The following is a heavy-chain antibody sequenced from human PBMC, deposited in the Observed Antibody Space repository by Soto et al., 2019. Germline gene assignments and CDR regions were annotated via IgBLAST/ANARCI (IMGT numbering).Heavy chain of an antibody. Sequence: QVRLQESGPGLVKPSQTLSLTCTVSGGSISSGGYYWSWIHQPQGKGLEWIGYIYYSGSTYQNPSLKSRLTVSVDTSKNQFSLKLSSVTAADTAVYYCVRTPYKNSYGLRTPYYFDSWGQGTLVTVSS. D-gene: IGHD5-18*01. V-gene: IGHV4-31*03. CDR1: GGSISSGGYY. CDR3: VRTPYKNSYGLRTPYYFDS. CDR2: IYYSGST. J-gene: IGHJ4*02.